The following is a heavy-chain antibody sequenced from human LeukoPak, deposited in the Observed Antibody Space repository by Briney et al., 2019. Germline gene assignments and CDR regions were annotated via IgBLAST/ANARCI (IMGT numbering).Heavy chain of an antibody. CDR1: GGSISSGDYY. V-gene: IGHV4-30-4*01. CDR3: ARVLRYFDWLPNSNWFDP. D-gene: IGHD3-9*01. CDR2: IYYSGST. J-gene: IGHJ5*02. Sequence: SQTLSLTCTVSGGSISSGDYYWSWIRQPPGKGLEWIGYIYYSGSTYYNPSLKSRVTISVDTSKNQFSLKLSSVTAADTAVYYCARVLRYFDWLPNSNWFDPWGQGTLVTVSS.